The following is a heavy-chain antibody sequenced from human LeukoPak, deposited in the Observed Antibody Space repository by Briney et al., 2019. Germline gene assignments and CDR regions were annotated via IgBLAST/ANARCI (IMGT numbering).Heavy chain of an antibody. Sequence: PGGSLGLSCAASGFTFDDYAMHWARQAPGKGLEWVSGISWNSGSIGYADSVKGRFTISRDNAKNSLYLQMNSLRAEDMALYYCAKDKGAGYCSSTSCYMGAFDIWGQGTMVTVSS. V-gene: IGHV3-9*03. J-gene: IGHJ3*02. CDR2: ISWNSGSI. D-gene: IGHD2-2*02. CDR1: GFTFDDYA. CDR3: AKDKGAGYCSSTSCYMGAFDI.